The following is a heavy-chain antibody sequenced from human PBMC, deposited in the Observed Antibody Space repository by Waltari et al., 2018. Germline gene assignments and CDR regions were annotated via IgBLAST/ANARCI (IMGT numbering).Heavy chain of an antibody. Sequence: EVHLVETGGGLIQPGGSLRLSCAASGFTVSSHYMSWVRQPPGKGLAVVSVMYTGGTTYYHDSVTDRFTISRDNTKNTLYLQMNSLIAEATAVYYCARAMGEAAGTEFDYWGQGTLVTVSS. CDR1: GFTVSSHY. D-gene: IGHD6-13*01. CDR2: MYTGGTT. CDR3: ARAMGEAAGTEFDY. V-gene: IGHV3-53*02. J-gene: IGHJ4*02.